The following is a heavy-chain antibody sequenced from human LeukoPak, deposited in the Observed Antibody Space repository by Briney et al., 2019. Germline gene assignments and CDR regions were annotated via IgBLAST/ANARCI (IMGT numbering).Heavy chain of an antibody. CDR1: GGSFGGYY. D-gene: IGHD3-22*01. Sequence: SETLSLTCAVYGGSFGGYYWSWIRQPPGKGLEWIGEINHSGSTNYNPSLKSRVTISVDTSKKQFSLKLSSVTAADTAVYYCARHYYDSSGYYPLYFDYWGQGTLVTVSS. J-gene: IGHJ4*02. CDR3: ARHYYDSSGYYPLYFDY. V-gene: IGHV4-34*01. CDR2: INHSGST.